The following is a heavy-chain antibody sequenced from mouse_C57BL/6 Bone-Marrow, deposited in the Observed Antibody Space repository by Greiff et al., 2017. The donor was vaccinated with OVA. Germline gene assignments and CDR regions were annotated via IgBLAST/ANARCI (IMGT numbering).Heavy chain of an antibody. CDR3: ASAYYSNRYFDV. D-gene: IGHD2-5*01. CDR2: INPYNGGT. CDR1: GYTFTDYY. V-gene: IGHV1-19*01. J-gene: IGHJ1*03. Sequence: VHVKQSGPVLVKPGASVKMSCKASGYTFTDYYMNWVKQSHGKSLEWIGVINPYNGGTSYNQKFKGKATLTVDKSSSTAYMELNSLTSEDSAVYYCASAYYSNRYFDVWGTGTTVTVSS.